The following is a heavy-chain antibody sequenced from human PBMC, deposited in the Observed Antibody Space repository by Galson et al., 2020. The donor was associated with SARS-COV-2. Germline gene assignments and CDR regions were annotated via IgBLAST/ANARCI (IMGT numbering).Heavy chain of an antibody. CDR3: ARDQGRGYGMDV. J-gene: IGHJ6*02. V-gene: IGHV3-21*01. CDR2: ISSSSRYI. D-gene: IGHD2-15*01. CDR1: GFTFNTYT. Sequence: TGGSLRLSCAASGFTFNTYTMNWVRQAPGKGLEWVSSISSSSRYIYYADSVKGRFTISRDNAKNSLYLQMNSLRAEDTTVYYCARDQGRGYGMDVWGQGTTVTVSS.